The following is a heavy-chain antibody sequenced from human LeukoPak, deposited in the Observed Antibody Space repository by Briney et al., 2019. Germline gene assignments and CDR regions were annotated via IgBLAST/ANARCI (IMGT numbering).Heavy chain of an antibody. CDR2: MNPNSGNT. J-gene: IGHJ6*03. CDR1: GYTFTSYD. Sequence: ASVKVSCKASGYTFTSYDINWVRQATGQGLEWMGWMNPNSGNTGCAQKFQGRVTITRNTSISTAYMELSSLRSEDMAVYYCARDPGSSGYYNYYMDVWGKGTTVTVSS. CDR3: ARDPGSSGYYNYYMDV. V-gene: IGHV1-8*03. D-gene: IGHD6-19*01.